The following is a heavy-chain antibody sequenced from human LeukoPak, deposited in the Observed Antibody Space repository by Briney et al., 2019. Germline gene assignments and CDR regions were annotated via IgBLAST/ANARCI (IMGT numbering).Heavy chain of an antibody. J-gene: IGHJ4*02. Sequence: GGSLRLSCAASGFTVSSNYMSWVRQAPGKGLEWVSVMYSGGSTYYADSVKGRFTISRDNSKNTLYLQMNSLRAEDTAVYYCARDKYVWGSYRYFDYWGQGTLVTVSS. CDR2: MYSGGST. CDR1: GFTVSSNY. CDR3: ARDKYVWGSYRYFDY. V-gene: IGHV3-66*02. D-gene: IGHD3-16*02.